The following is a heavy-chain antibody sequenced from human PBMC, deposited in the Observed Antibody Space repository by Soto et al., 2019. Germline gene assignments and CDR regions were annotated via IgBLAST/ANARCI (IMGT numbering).Heavy chain of an antibody. CDR2: ISSSSSTI. Sequence: EVQLVESGGGLVQPGGSLRLSCAASGFTFSSYSMNWVRQAPGKGLEWVSYISSSSSTIYYADSVKGRFTISRDNAKNALYLQMNSLRAEDTAVYYCARDPNPRSDTESSDVWGQGTTVTVSS. J-gene: IGHJ6*02. D-gene: IGHD6-13*01. CDR1: GFTFSSYS. V-gene: IGHV3-48*01. CDR3: ARDPNPRSDTESSDV.